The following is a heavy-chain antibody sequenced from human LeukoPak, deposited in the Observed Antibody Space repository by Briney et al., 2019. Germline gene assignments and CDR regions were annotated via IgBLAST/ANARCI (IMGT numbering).Heavy chain of an antibody. CDR2: VSSHGNDG. J-gene: IGHJ4*02. D-gene: IGHD5-24*01. CDR1: EFTFSHFA. Sequence: PGGSLRLSCAVSEFTFSHFAMHWVRQAPGKGLEWVAVVSSHGNDGYYADSVKGRFTISRDNSKNTLYLQIDSLRAEDTAIYYCTRDAYNFNDFDYWGQGTRVTVSS. V-gene: IGHV3-30*01. CDR3: TRDAYNFNDFDY.